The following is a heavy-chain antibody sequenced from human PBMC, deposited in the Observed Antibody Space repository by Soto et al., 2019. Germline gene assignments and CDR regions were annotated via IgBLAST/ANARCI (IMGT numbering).Heavy chain of an antibody. D-gene: IGHD3-22*01. Sequence: GESLKISCKGSGYSFTSYWIGWVRQMPGKGLEWMGIIYPGDSDTRYSPSFQGQVTISADKSISTAYLQWSSLKASDTAMYYCARRYYYDSCVYDAFDIWGQGTMVTVSS. CDR2: IYPGDSDT. CDR1: GYSFTSYW. CDR3: ARRYYYDSCVYDAFDI. V-gene: IGHV5-51*01. J-gene: IGHJ3*02.